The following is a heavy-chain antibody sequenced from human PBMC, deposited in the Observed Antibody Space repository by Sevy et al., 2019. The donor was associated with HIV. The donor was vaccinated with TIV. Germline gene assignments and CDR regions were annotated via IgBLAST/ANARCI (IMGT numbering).Heavy chain of an antibody. CDR3: ARGGSGDYYYYGVDV. J-gene: IGHJ6*02. Sequence: GGSLRLSYVGSGFTFRNSGVHWLRQAPGKGLEWLSVVSYDGSSKYYVDSVKGRFIVSRDNSKNTLYLQMNSLRTEDTAVYYCARGGSGDYYYYGVDVWGQGTTVTVSS. V-gene: IGHV3-30*03. D-gene: IGHD3-10*01. CDR2: VSYDGSSK. CDR1: GFTFRNSG.